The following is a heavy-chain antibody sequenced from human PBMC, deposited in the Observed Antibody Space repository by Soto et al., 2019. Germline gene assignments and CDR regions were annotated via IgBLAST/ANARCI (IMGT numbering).Heavy chain of an antibody. CDR2: VYYLGNT. CDR3: ARQSPTGDPDY. CDR1: SGSITTSSYY. V-gene: IGHV4-39*01. D-gene: IGHD4-17*01. Sequence: QLQLQESGPGLVKPSETLSLTCIISSGSITTSSYYWGWIRQPPGKGLEWIGSVYYLGNTYYNPSLKSRGTISVDTSKNQCSVYLWSVTAADTAVYYCARQSPTGDPDYWGLGTLVTVSS. J-gene: IGHJ4*02.